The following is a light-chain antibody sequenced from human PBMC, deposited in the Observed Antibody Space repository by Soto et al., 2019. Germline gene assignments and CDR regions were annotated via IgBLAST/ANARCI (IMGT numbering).Light chain of an antibody. CDR2: EVN. CDR1: NSDVGNYNL. V-gene: IGLV2-23*02. Sequence: QSVLTQPASVSGSPGQSITISCTGTNSDVGNYNLVSWYQQHPGKAPKLIIYEVNKRPSGVSSRFSGSKSGNTASLTISGLQAEDEADYYCYSYAGGDTYYVFGPGTKLTVL. CDR3: YSYAGGDTYYV. J-gene: IGLJ1*01.